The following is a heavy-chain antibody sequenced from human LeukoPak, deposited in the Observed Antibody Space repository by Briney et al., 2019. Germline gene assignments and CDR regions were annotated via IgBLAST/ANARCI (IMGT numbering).Heavy chain of an antibody. CDR2: IYYSGST. Sequence: PSETLSLTCTVSGGSISSYYWSWIRQPPGKGLEWIGYIYYSGSTNYNPSLKSRVTISVDTSKNQFSLKLSSVTAADTAVYYCARVMEPGEFDYWGQGTLVTVSS. J-gene: IGHJ4*02. V-gene: IGHV4-59*01. CDR1: GGSISSYY. D-gene: IGHD3-16*01. CDR3: ARVMEPGEFDY.